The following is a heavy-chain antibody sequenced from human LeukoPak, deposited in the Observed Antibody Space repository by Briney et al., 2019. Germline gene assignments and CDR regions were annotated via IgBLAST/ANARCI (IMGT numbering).Heavy chain of an antibody. D-gene: IGHD3-9*01. CDR3: ASEGPNYDILTGYYNVDEFP. CDR2: INPNSGGT. CDR1: GYTFTGYY. V-gene: IGHV1-2*02. Sequence: PGASVKVSCKASGYTFTGYYMHWVRQAPGQGLEWMGWINPNSGGTNYAQKFQGRVTMTGDTSISTAYMELSRLRSDDTAVHYCASEGPNYDILTGYYNVDEFPWGQGTLVTASS. J-gene: IGHJ5*02.